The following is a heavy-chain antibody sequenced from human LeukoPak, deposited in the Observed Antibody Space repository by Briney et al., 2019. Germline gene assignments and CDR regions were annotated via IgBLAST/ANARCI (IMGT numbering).Heavy chain of an antibody. CDR1: GGSISSYH. V-gene: IGHV4-59*08. CDR2: IYYSGST. CDR3: ARHSTLRHDYVWGSYRLWAFDI. D-gene: IGHD3-16*02. J-gene: IGHJ3*02. Sequence: SETLSLTCTVSGGSISSYHWSWIRQPPGKGLEWIGYIYYSGSTNYNPSLKSRVTISVDTSKNQFSLKLSSVTAADTAVYYCARHSTLRHDYVWGSYRLWAFDIWGQGTMVTVSS.